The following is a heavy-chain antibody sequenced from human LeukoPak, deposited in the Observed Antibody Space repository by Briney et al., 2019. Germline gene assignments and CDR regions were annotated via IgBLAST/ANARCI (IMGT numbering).Heavy chain of an antibody. CDR1: GFTFDDYG. V-gene: IGHV3-20*04. CDR2: INWNGGST. Sequence: GGSLRLSCAASGFTFDDYGMSWVRQAPGKGLEWVSGINWNGGSTGYADSVKGRFTISRDNAKNSLYLQMNSLRAEDTALYYCARGPAIFGMVTRDADYWGQGALVTVSS. CDR3: ARGPAIFGMVTRDADY. D-gene: IGHD3-3*01. J-gene: IGHJ4*02.